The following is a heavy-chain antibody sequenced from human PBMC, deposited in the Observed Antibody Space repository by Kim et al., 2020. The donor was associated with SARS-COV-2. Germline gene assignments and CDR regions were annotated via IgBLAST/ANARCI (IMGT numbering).Heavy chain of an antibody. J-gene: IGHJ5*02. CDR1: GGSISSSSYY. Sequence: SETLSLTCTVSGGSISSSSYYWGWIRQPPGKGLEWIGSIYYSGSTYYNPSLKSRVTISVDTSKNQFSLKLSSVTAADTAVYYCARLGWNDGAVDPWGQGTLVTVSS. D-gene: IGHD1-1*01. CDR3: ARLGWNDGAVDP. V-gene: IGHV4-39*01. CDR2: IYYSGST.